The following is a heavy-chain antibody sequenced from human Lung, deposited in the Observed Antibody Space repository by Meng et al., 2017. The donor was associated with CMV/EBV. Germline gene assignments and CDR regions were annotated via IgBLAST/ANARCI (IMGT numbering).Heavy chain of an antibody. Sequence: ASVKVSXKALGYTFTGYYVHWLRQAPGQGLEWMGWINPITGATKYAQKFQGRVTMTRDTSISTAYMDLSRLTSDDAAIYYCGRVVASAQLPPLDVWGQGNXV. CDR1: GYTFTGYY. CDR3: GRVVASAQLPPLDV. V-gene: IGHV1-2*02. J-gene: IGHJ6*02. D-gene: IGHD1-1*01. CDR2: INPITGAT.